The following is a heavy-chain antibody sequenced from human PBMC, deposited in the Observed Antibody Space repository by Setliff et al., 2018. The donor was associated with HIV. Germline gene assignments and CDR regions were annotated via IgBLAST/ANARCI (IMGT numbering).Heavy chain of an antibody. D-gene: IGHD3-9*01. Sequence: GSLRLSCTASGFTFGDYAMTWVRQAPGKGLEWVGFINSNTYGGTTDYAASVKGRFTISRDDSKSSAYLLMNSLKTEDTAVYYCSRVHSPLYYDILTGYLDYWGQGRLVTVSS. V-gene: IGHV3-49*04. CDR2: INSNTYGGTT. CDR1: GFTFGDYA. J-gene: IGHJ4*02. CDR3: SRVHSPLYYDILTGYLDY.